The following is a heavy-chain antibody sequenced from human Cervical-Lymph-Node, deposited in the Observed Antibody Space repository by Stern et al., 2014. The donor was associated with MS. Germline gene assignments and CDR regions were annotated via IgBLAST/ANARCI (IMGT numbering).Heavy chain of an antibody. CDR3: ARDSRHYDASYYFDS. D-gene: IGHD3-16*01. V-gene: IGHV1-69*01. CDR1: GGTFSSYA. J-gene: IGHJ4*02. CDR2: IIPIFGTA. Sequence: DQLVESGAEVKKPGSSVKVSCKASGGTFSSYAINWVRQAPGQGPEWRGGIIPIFGTATYAQKFQGRVTITADESTSTAYMELSSLRSEDTAVYYCARDSRHYDASYYFDSWGQGTLVTVSS.